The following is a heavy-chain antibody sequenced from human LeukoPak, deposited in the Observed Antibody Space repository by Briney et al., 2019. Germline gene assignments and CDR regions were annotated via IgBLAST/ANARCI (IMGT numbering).Heavy chain of an antibody. CDR1: GFTFSDYA. D-gene: IGHD2-21*02. CDR2: ITGSGGHT. Sequence: PGGSLRLSCEASGFTFSDYAMAWVRQSPGKWLEWVSGITGSGGHTYYADSVKGRFTSSRDNSKNTLYLQMNSLRAEDTAVYYCTKDLTDYHCYYTDVWSKGTTVIVSS. J-gene: IGHJ6*03. V-gene: IGHV3-23*01. CDR3: TKDLTDYHCYYTDV.